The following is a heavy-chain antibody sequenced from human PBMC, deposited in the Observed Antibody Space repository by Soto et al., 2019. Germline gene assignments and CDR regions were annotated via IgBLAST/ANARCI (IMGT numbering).Heavy chain of an antibody. D-gene: IGHD2-15*01. V-gene: IGHV3-66*01. CDR3: ARGYWVEGYGAGTYFDY. J-gene: IGHJ4*02. Sequence: EVLLVQSGGGLVQPGGSLRLSCAPSGLSVTSNYMAWVRQAPGKGLEWVSVIYSGSTTHHADSVKGRFTISRDSSSNRLYLQMSSLRVEDTALYYCARGYWVEGYGAGTYFDYWGKGTLVTVSS. CDR1: GLSVTSNY. CDR2: IYSGSTT.